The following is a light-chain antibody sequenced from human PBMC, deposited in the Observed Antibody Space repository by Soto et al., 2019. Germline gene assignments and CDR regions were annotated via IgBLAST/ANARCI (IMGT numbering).Light chain of an antibody. CDR2: GVS. V-gene: IGKV3-20*01. J-gene: IGKJ1*01. CDR3: QHYCTSTRT. CDR1: QSVRSSY. Sequence: EIVLTQSPGTLSLSPGERATLSCRASQSVRSSYLAWYQQKLGQAPRLLIYGVSNRATGIPARFSGSGSATDSTLTISRLESEDFAVYYCQHYCTSTRTFGQGTKVESK.